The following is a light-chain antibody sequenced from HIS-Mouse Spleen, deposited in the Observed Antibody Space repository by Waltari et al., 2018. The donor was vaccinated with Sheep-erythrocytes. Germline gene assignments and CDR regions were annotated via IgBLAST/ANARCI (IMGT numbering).Light chain of an antibody. CDR2: YVS. Sequence: QSALPQPRSVSGSPGQSVTISCTGTSSAVGGYNYVSASQQHPGKAPKRMIYYVSKRPSGVPVRFSGSKSGNTASLTISGLQAEDEADYYCCSYAGSYNHVFATGTKVTVL. CDR3: CSYAGSYNHV. CDR1: SSAVGGYNY. J-gene: IGLJ1*01. V-gene: IGLV2-11*01.